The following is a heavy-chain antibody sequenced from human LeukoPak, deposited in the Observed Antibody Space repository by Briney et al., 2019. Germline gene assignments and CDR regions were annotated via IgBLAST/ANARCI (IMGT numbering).Heavy chain of an antibody. V-gene: IGHV1-69*13. CDR3: ARARDWAGYSYGFYY. CDR2: IIPIFGTA. Sequence: ASVKVSCKAPGGTFSSYAISWVRQAPGQGLEWMGGIIPIFGTANYAQKFQGRVTITADESTSTAYMELSSLRSEDTAVYYCARARDWAGYSYGFYYWGQGTLVTVSS. J-gene: IGHJ4*02. D-gene: IGHD5-18*01. CDR1: GGTFSSYA.